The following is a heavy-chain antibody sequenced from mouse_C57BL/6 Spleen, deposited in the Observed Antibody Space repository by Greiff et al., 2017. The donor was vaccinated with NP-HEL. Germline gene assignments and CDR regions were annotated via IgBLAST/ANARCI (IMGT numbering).Heavy chain of an antibody. V-gene: IGHV5-17*01. J-gene: IGHJ2*01. CDR3: ARQGLRREGFDY. CDR2: ISSGSSTI. Sequence: EVMLVESGGGLVKPGGSLKLSCAASGFTFSDYGMHWVRQAPEKGLEWVAYISSGSSTIYYADTVKGRFTISRDNAKNTLFLQMTSLRSEDTAMYYCARQGLRREGFDYWGQGTTRTVSS. CDR1: GFTFSDYG. D-gene: IGHD2-4*01.